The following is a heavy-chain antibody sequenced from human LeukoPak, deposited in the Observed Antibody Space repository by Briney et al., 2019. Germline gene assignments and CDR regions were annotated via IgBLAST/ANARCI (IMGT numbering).Heavy chain of an antibody. Sequence: PGGSLRLSCAASGITFSTYAMSWVRQAPGKGLEWVSGISGSGGSTYYADSVKGRFTISRDNSKNTVYLQMSSLRSEDPAVYYCAKESVVRIMGFDYWGQGTLVTVSS. V-gene: IGHV3-23*01. J-gene: IGHJ4*02. CDR1: GITFSTYA. CDR3: AKESVVRIMGFDY. D-gene: IGHD2-2*01. CDR2: ISGSGGST.